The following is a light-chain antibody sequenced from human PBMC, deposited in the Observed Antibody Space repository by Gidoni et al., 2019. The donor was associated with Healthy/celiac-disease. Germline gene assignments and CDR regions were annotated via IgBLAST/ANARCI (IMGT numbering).Light chain of an antibody. Sequence: EIVLTQSPATLSLSPGERATLSCRASQSVSSYLAWYQQKPGQAPRLLIYDASNRATGIPARFSGSGSGTDFTLTISSLEPEDFAVYYCQQRSSWPPTFXGXTKVEIK. CDR1: QSVSSY. J-gene: IGKJ4*01. CDR2: DAS. V-gene: IGKV3-11*01. CDR3: QQRSSWPPT.